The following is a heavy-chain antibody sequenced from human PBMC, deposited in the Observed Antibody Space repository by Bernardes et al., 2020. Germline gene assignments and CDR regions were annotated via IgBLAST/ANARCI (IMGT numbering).Heavy chain of an antibody. V-gene: IGHV3-64D*06. CDR1: GFTFSSYA. D-gene: IGHD6-25*01. J-gene: IGHJ4*02. Sequence: GHLRLSCSASGFTFSSYAMNWVRQAPGKGLEYVSAISSNGGSTYYADSVKGRFTISRDNSKNTLYLQMSSLRAEDTAVYYCVKVAAVSYEYWGQGTLVTVSS. CDR3: VKVAAVSYEY. CDR2: ISSNGGST.